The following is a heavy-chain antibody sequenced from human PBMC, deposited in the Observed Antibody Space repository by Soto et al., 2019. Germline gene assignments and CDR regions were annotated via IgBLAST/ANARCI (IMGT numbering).Heavy chain of an antibody. CDR2: ISDSGGST. CDR1: GFTFSSYV. Sequence: EVQMLESGGGLVQPGGSLRLSCAASGFTFSSYVMSWVRQAPGKGLEWVSGISDSGGSTYYADSVKGRFTISRDNSKNTLYLQMNSLRAEDTAVYYCAKRPSMAVTDWGQGTLVTVSS. CDR3: AKRPSMAVTD. D-gene: IGHD2-21*02. J-gene: IGHJ4*02. V-gene: IGHV3-23*01.